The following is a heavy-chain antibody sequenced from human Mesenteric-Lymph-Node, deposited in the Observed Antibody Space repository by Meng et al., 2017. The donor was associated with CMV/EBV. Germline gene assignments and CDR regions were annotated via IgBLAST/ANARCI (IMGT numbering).Heavy chain of an antibody. CDR3: AKESGWFD. Sequence: GESLKISCAASGFTFSSYAMHWVRQAPGKGLEWVAVISYDGSNKYSADSVKGRFTISRDNSKNTLSLQLNNLRADDTAVYYCAKESGWFDWGQGTLVTVSS. D-gene: IGHD6-19*01. J-gene: IGHJ4*02. CDR1: GFTFSSYA. CDR2: ISYDGSNK. V-gene: IGHV3-30-3*01.